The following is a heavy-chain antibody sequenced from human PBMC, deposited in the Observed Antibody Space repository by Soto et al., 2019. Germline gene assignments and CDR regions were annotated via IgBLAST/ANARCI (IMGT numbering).Heavy chain of an antibody. Sequence: ASVKVSCKTSGYIFTDYYIHWVRQAPGQGLQWLGWMNPNTSVTHFAPQFEGRVTLTRDASTSTAYMDLPRLTSDDTAVYFCARALYSTLNYLASWGQGSLVTVSS. V-gene: IGHV1-2*02. D-gene: IGHD2-21*01. CDR2: MNPNTSVT. CDR3: ARALYSTLNYLAS. J-gene: IGHJ4*02. CDR1: GYIFTDYY.